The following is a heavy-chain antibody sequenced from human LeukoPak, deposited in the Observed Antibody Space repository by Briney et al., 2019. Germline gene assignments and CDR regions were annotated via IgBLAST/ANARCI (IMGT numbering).Heavy chain of an antibody. V-gene: IGHV4-39*07. J-gene: IGHJ3*02. Sequence: SENLSLTCTVYGCSINTPNYYWGWLRQTPGKRLEWIGNIFYSGGTYYSQSLTSRVTISVVTSKNQFSLKLSSVTAADTAVYYCASAKQIDAFDIWGQGTMVTVSS. CDR1: GCSINTPNYY. CDR2: IFYSGGT. CDR3: ASAKQIDAFDI.